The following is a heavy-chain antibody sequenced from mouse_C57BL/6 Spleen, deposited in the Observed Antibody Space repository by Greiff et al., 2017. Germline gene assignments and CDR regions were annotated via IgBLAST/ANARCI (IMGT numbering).Heavy chain of an antibody. Sequence: QVQLQQSGAELVRPGASVKLSCKASGYTFTDYYINWVKQRPGQGLEWIARIYPGSGNTYYTEKFKGKATLTAEKSSITAYMQLSSLTSEDSAVYFCARGYYGSSYADAMDYWGQGTSVTVSS. CDR2: IYPGSGNT. V-gene: IGHV1-76*01. D-gene: IGHD1-1*01. CDR1: GYTFTDYY. J-gene: IGHJ4*01. CDR3: ARGYYGSSYADAMDY.